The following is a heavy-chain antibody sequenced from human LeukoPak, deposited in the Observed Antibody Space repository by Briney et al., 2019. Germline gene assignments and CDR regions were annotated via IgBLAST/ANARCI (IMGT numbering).Heavy chain of an antibody. J-gene: IGHJ4*02. D-gene: IGHD3-10*01. CDR3: AGLSLVRGVLSYYFDY. Sequence: SETLSLTCAVYGGSFSGYYWSWIRQPSGKGLEWIGEINHSGSTNYNPSLKSRVTISVDTSKNQFSLKLSSVTAADTAVYYCAGLSLVRGVLSYYFDYWGQGTLVTVSS. V-gene: IGHV4-34*01. CDR1: GGSFSGYY. CDR2: INHSGST.